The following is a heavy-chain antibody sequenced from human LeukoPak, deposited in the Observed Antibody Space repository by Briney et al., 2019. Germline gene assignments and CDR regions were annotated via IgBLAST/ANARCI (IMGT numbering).Heavy chain of an antibody. CDR2: ITTSGTNE. CDR3: AREGVGHYYYYYYMDV. D-gene: IGHD2-8*01. Sequence: GGSLRLSCAASGFTFSSYEMNWVRQAPGKGLEWVAYITTSGTNEYYADSVKGRFTISRDNAKNSLYLQMNSLRAEDTAIYYCAREGVGHYYYYYYMDVWGKGTTVTVSS. V-gene: IGHV3-48*03. J-gene: IGHJ6*03. CDR1: GFTFSSYE.